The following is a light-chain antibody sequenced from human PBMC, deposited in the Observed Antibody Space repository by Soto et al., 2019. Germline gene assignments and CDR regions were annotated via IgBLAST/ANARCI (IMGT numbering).Light chain of an antibody. V-gene: IGLV2-14*01. J-gene: IGLJ1*01. Sequence: QSVLNQPASVSGSPGQSITISCTGTSSDVGGYNYVSWYQQHPGKAPKLMIYEVSYRPSGVSDRFSGSKSGNTASLTISGLQAEDEADYYCCSYTSSITYVFGTGTKSPS. CDR1: SSDVGGYNY. CDR2: EVS. CDR3: CSYTSSITYV.